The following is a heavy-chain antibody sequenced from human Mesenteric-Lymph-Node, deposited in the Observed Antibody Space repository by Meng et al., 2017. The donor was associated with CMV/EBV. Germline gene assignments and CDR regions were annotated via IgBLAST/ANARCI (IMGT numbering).Heavy chain of an antibody. CDR2: MWSSGST. CDR1: GFTFSSYE. V-gene: IGHV3-66*03. CDR3: ARDYPRSSTWGS. Sequence: GESLKISCAASGFTFSSYEMNWVRQAPGKGLEWVAVMWSSGSTFYADSVKGRFIISRDNSKNTLNLQMNSLRVEDSAIYYCARDYPRSSTWGSWGQGTLVTVSS. J-gene: IGHJ5*02. D-gene: IGHD6-13*01.